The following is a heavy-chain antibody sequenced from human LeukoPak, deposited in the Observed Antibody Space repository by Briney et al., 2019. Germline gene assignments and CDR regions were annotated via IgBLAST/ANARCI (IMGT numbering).Heavy chain of an antibody. V-gene: IGHV4-34*01. CDR2: INHRGRT. D-gene: IGHD3-22*01. J-gene: IGHJ4*02. Sequence: PSETLSLTCGVYGESFSGDFWTWLRQAPGKGLEWIGEINHRGRTNYSPSLTGRVTISVDMSMNQFSLQLRSVTAADTALYYCARGQYDSGGYHYGIRAFYFDYWGQGILDTVSS. CDR1: GESFSGDF. CDR3: ARGQYDSGGYHYGIRAFYFDY.